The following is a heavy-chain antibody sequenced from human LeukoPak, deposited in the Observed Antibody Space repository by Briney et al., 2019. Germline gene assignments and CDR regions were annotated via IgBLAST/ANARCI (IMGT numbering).Heavy chain of an antibody. CDR2: IYSGGST. D-gene: IGHD7-27*01. J-gene: IGHJ4*02. CDR1: GFTVCSNY. V-gene: IGHV3-53*01. CDR3: AKGTGDMGYYFDR. Sequence: GGSMRLSCAASGFTVCSNYMSWVRQAPGKGLEWVSVIYSGGSTYYADSVKGRFTISRDNSKNTLYLQMNSLRAEDTAVYYCAKGTGDMGYYFDRWGQGTLVTVSS.